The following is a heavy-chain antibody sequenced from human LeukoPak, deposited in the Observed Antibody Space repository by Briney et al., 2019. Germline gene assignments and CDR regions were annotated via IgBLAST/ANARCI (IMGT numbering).Heavy chain of an antibody. D-gene: IGHD3-9*01. CDR1: GFTFSTYA. J-gene: IGHJ4*02. V-gene: IGHV3-23*01. CDR3: AKERAGYINPYYFDY. CDR2: ISGSGANT. Sequence: PGGSLRLSCAASGFTFSTYAMSWVRQAPGKGLEWVSTISGSGANTYYADSVRGRFTISRDNSKNTLYLHMNSLRAEDTAVYYCAKERAGYINPYYFDYWGQGTLVTVSS.